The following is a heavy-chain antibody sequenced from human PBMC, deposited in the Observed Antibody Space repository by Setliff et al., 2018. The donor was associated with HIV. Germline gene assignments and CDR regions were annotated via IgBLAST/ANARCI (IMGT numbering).Heavy chain of an antibody. CDR1: GGSISSSSYY. D-gene: IGHD1-26*01. CDR2: IYYSGST. CDR3: AGGPGTTSIDY. V-gene: IGHV4-39*07. Sequence: PSETLSLTCTVSGGSISSSSYYWGWIRQPPGKGLEWIGSIYYSGSTYYNPSLKSRVTISVDTSNNQFSLKLTSVTAADTAVYYCAGGPGTTSIDYWAQGTLVTVSS. J-gene: IGHJ4*02.